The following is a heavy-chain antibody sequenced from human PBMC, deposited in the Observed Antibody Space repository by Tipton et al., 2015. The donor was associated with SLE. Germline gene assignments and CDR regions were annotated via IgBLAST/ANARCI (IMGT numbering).Heavy chain of an antibody. D-gene: IGHD2-21*01. Sequence: TLSLTCTVSGGSISSYYWSWIRQPPGKGLEWIGYIYTSGSTNYNPSLKSRVTISVDTSKNQFSLKLSSVTAADTAVYYCASSLVVGEAFDIWGQGTMVTVSS. CDR3: ASSLVVGEAFDI. J-gene: IGHJ3*02. CDR1: GGSISSYY. V-gene: IGHV4-4*09. CDR2: IYTSGST.